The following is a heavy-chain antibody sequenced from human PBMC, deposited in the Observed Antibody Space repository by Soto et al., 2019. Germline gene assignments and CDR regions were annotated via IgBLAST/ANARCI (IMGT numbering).Heavy chain of an antibody. Sequence: SGGSLRLSCAASGFTFGYYWMHWVRQSPGKGLEWVSRMNSDGSETNYADSVKGRFIVSRDNAKSTLHLQMTSLRVEDTAVYYCATAEVDYWGPGVLVTVSS. CDR2: MNSDGSET. CDR3: ATAEVDY. V-gene: IGHV3-74*01. CDR1: GFTFGYYW. J-gene: IGHJ4*02.